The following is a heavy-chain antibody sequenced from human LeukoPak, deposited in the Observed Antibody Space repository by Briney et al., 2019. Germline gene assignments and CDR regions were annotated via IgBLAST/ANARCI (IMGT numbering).Heavy chain of an antibody. V-gene: IGHV4-34*01. Sequence: SETLSLTCAVYVGSFSGYYWSWIRQPPRKGREWIGEINHSGSTNYNPPLRPRFTISVDTSKNPLSLKLSSVTAADTAVYYCARERSDGYNYYYYMDVWGKGTMVTVSS. D-gene: IGHD5-24*01. CDR2: INHSGST. J-gene: IGHJ6*03. CDR1: VGSFSGYY. CDR3: ARERSDGYNYYYYMDV.